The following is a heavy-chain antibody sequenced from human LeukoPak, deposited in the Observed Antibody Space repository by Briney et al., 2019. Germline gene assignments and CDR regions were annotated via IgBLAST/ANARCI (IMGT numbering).Heavy chain of an antibody. V-gene: IGHV1-2*02. CDR1: GYTFTGYY. Sequence: ASVKVSCKASGYTFTGYYMHWVRQAPGQGLEWMGWINPNSGGTNYAQKFQGRVTMTRDTSISTAYMELSRLRSDDTPVYYCARGVLWFGEFIDYWGQGTLVTVSS. CDR2: INPNSGGT. J-gene: IGHJ4*02. CDR3: ARGVLWFGEFIDY. D-gene: IGHD3-10*01.